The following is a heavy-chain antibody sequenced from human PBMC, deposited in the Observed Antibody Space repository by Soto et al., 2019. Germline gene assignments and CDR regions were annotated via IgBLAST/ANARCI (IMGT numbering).Heavy chain of an antibody. CDR1: GFTFSSYA. CDR3: ARDLGSRWST. J-gene: IGHJ4*02. Sequence: GGSARLSCAASGFTFSSYAVNWVRQAPGKGLEWVALISAPGVGAYYADSVKGRFTISRDNSKNMVYLQMHSLRAEDSALYYCARDLGSRWSTRGQGTLSTVSS. CDR2: ISAPGVGA. V-gene: IGHV3-23*01. D-gene: IGHD6-13*01.